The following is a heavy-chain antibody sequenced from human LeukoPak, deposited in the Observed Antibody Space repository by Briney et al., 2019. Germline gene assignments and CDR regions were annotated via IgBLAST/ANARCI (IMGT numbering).Heavy chain of an antibody. CDR1: GFTVSSNY. V-gene: IGHV3-53*01. CDR2: IYSGGST. D-gene: IGHD2-15*01. Sequence: GGSLRLSCAASGFTVSSNYMIWVRQAPGKGLEWVSVIYSGGSTYYADSVKGRFTISRDNSKNTLYLQMNSLRVEDTAVYYCAREIYCSASSCTGGVFDIWGQATMVTVSS. J-gene: IGHJ3*02. CDR3: AREIYCSASSCTGGVFDI.